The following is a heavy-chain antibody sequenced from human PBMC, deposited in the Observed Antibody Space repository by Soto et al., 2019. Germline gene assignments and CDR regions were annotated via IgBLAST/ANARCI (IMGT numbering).Heavy chain of an antibody. D-gene: IGHD3-22*01. J-gene: IGHJ4*02. CDR2: ISGSGGST. CDR3: ASRPYYYDSSGSTVDY. CDR1: GFTFSSYA. V-gene: IGHV3-23*01. Sequence: GGSLRLSCAASGFTFSSYAMSWVRQAPGKGLEWVSAISGSGGSTYYADSVKGRFTISRDNSKNTLYLQMNSLRAEDTAVYYCASRPYYYDSSGSTVDYWGQGTLVTVSS.